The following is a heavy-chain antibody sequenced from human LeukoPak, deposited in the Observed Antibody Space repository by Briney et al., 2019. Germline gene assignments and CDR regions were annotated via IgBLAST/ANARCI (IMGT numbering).Heavy chain of an antibody. Sequence: GASVKVSCKASGGTFSSYAISWVRQAPGQGLEWMGGIIPIFGTANYAQRFQGRVTITTDESTSTAYMELSSLRSEDTAVYYCAREGVWPFGYYYYMDVWGKGTTVTVSS. J-gene: IGHJ6*03. V-gene: IGHV1-69*05. CDR1: GGTFSSYA. CDR3: AREGVWPFGYYYYMDV. D-gene: IGHD2/OR15-2a*01. CDR2: IIPIFGTA.